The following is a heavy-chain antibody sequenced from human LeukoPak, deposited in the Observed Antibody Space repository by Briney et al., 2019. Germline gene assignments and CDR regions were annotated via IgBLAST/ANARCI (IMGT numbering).Heavy chain of an antibody. CDR3: ARRDGFWSGTTHFDY. V-gene: IGHV5-51*01. Sequence: GESLKISCKGSGYSFTSYWIGWVRQMPGKGLEWMGIIYPGDSDTRYSPSFQGQVTISADKSISTAYLQWSSLKASDTAMYYCARRDGFWSGTTHFDYWGQGTLVTVSS. D-gene: IGHD3-3*01. CDR2: IYPGDSDT. J-gene: IGHJ4*02. CDR1: GYSFTSYW.